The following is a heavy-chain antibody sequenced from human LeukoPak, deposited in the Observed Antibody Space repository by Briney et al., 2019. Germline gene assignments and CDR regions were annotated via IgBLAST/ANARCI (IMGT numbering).Heavy chain of an antibody. D-gene: IGHD2-2*02. J-gene: IGHJ4*02. CDR1: GFTFSSYG. V-gene: IGHV3-30*02. Sequence: GGSLRLSCAASGFTFSSYGMHWVRQAPGKGLEWVAFIRYDGSNKYYADSVKGRFTISRDNSKNTLYLQMNSLRAEDTAVYYCARDIAPDDCSSTSCYMGLGDYWGQGTLVTVSS. CDR3: ARDIAPDDCSSTSCYMGLGDY. CDR2: IRYDGSNK.